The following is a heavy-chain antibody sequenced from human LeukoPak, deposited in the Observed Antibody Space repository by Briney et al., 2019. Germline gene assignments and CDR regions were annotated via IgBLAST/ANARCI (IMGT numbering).Heavy chain of an antibody. D-gene: IGHD6-19*01. CDR1: GFTFDDYT. CDR2: ISWDGGST. Sequence: GGSLRLSCAASGFTFDDYTMHWVRQAPGKGLEWVSLISWDGGSTYYADSVKGRFTISRDNAKNSLYLQMNSLRAEDTAVYYCARSSGWLVDCWGQGTLVTVSS. CDR3: ARSSGWLVDC. J-gene: IGHJ4*02. V-gene: IGHV3-43*01.